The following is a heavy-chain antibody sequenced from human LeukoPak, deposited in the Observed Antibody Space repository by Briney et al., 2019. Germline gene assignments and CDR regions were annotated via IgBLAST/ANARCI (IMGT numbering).Heavy chain of an antibody. D-gene: IGHD3-10*01. CDR2: TYYSGST. CDR3: ASRGRKMDY. CDR1: GGSISSSSYY. J-gene: IGHJ4*02. V-gene: IGHV4-39*01. Sequence: SETLSLTCTVSGGSISSSSYYWGWIRQPPGKGLEWIGSTYYSGSTYYNPSLKSRVTISVDTSKNQFSLKLSSVTAADTAVYYCASRGRKMDYWGQGTLVTVSS.